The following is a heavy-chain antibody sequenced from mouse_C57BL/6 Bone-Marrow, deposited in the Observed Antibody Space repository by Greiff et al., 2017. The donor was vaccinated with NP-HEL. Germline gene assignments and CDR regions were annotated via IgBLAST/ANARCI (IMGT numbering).Heavy chain of an antibody. CDR1: GYTFTSYW. CDR2: IYPGSGST. CDR3: ARWSSYYYGSSYRDY. Sequence: QVQLQQPGAELVKPGASVKMSCKASGYTFTSYWITWVKQRPGQGLEWIGDIYPGSGSTNYNEKFKSKATLTVDTSSSTAYMQLSSLTSEDSAVYYGARWSSYYYGSSYRDYWGQGTTLTVSS. J-gene: IGHJ2*01. D-gene: IGHD1-1*01. V-gene: IGHV1-55*01.